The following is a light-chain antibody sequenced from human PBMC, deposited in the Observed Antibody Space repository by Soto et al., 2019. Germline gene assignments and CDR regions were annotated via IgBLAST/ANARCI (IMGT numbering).Light chain of an antibody. CDR3: QQYYSTPRT. Sequence: IVITQCPXSLSVXXXXXXXINXXSGQIVLYSSNNRNYLAWYQQKPGQPPKLLIYWASTRESGVPDRFSGGGSGTDFTLTISSLQAEDVAVYYCQQYYSTPRTFGQGTKVDI. V-gene: IGKV4-1*01. J-gene: IGKJ1*01. CDR2: WAS. CDR1: QIVLYSSNNRNY.